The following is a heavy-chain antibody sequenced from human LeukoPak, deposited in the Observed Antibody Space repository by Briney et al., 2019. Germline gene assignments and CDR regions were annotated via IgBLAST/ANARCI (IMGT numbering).Heavy chain of an antibody. V-gene: IGHV4-59*01. CDR2: IYYSGST. D-gene: IGHD5-24*01. CDR3: ARGVEMATIYDH. J-gene: IGHJ5*02. CDR1: GGSISSYY. Sequence: PSETLSLTCTVSGGSISSYYWSWIRQPPGKGLEWIGYIYYSGSTNYNPSLKSRVTISVDTSKNQFSLKLSSVTAADTAVYYCARGVEMATIYDHWGQGTLVTVSS.